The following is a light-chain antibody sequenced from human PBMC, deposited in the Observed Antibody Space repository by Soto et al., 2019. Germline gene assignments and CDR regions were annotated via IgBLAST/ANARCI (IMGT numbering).Light chain of an antibody. V-gene: IGKV1-5*03. CDR1: QTISSW. CDR2: KAS. Sequence: DIQMTQSPSTLSGSVGDRVTITCRASQTISSWLAWYQQKPGKAPKLLIYKASTLKSGVPSRFSGSGSGTEFTLTISSLQPDDFATYYCQQYGSSLRTFGGGTKVDIK. CDR3: QQYGSSLRT. J-gene: IGKJ4*01.